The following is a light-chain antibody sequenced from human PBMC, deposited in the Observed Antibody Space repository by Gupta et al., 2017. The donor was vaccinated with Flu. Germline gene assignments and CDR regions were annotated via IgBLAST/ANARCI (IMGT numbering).Light chain of an antibody. CDR2: LGS. CDR3: MQALQTPS. J-gene: IGKJ4*02. CDR1: QSLLHSNGYNY. Sequence: EMVMTQFPPSLPVTPGEPASISCRSSQSLLHSNGYNYLDWYLQKPGQSPRLLIYLGSNRASGVPDRFSGSGSGTDFTLKSSRVEAEDVGVYYCMQALQTPSFGGGTKVEIK. V-gene: IGKV2-28*01.